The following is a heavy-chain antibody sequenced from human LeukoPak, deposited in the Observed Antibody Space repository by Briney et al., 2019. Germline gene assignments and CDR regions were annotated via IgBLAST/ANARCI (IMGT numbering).Heavy chain of an antibody. CDR3: ARDESSPTIFEVAPGDS. D-gene: IGHD3-3*01. CDR1: GFTFSSFT. V-gene: IGHV3-21*01. CDR2: ISGSSTYI. J-gene: IGHJ5*01. Sequence: AGGSLRLFCAASGFTFSSFTMNWVRQAPGTGLEWVSSISGSSTYIYYADSVKGRFTISRDNAKNSLYLQMNSLRDEDTAIYYCARDESSPTIFEVAPGDSWGQGTLVTVSS.